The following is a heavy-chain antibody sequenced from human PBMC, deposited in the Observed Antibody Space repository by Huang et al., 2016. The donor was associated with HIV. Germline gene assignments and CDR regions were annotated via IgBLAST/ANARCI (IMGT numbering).Heavy chain of an antibody. CDR1: GGSIRSDNYY. J-gene: IGHJ4*02. D-gene: IGHD3-10*01. Sequence: QLQLQESGPGLVKPSATLSLTCTVSGGSIRSDNYYWGWIRQPPGKGLAWIGSIHYWGSTYYNPSLKRRVTITVDTSKNHFSLRRRSVTAADTAVYYCARLPGSITMIRGVITDPYWGQGTLVTVSS. CDR3: ARLPGSITMIRGVITDPY. V-gene: IGHV4-39*02. CDR2: IHYWGST.